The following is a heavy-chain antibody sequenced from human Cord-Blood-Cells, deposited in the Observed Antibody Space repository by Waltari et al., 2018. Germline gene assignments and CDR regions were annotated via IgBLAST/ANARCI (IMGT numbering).Heavy chain of an antibody. Sequence: QVQLQQWGAGLLKPSETLSLTCAVYGGSFSGYYWSWIRQPPGKGLEWIGEINHSGSTNYNPYLKSRVTISVDTSKNQFSLKLSSVTAADTAVYYCARGGDSGSYSEYFQHWGQGTLVTVSS. V-gene: IGHV4-34*01. CDR1: GGSFSGYY. CDR2: INHSGST. J-gene: IGHJ1*01. D-gene: IGHD1-26*01. CDR3: ARGGDSGSYSEYFQH.